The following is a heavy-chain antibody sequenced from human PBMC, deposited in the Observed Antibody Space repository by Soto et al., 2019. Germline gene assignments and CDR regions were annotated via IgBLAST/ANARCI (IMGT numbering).Heavy chain of an antibody. V-gene: IGHV5-51*01. CDR1: GYTFTDYW. D-gene: IGHD2-21*01. Sequence: PGASLKISCKGSGYTFTDYWIGWVRQLPGKGLEWMGIIYPGDSDTRYSPSFQGHVTITVDKSTSTAYLQWNTLKASDTAMYYCAMHISNFRYYYYSMYVWGQGTTVTVSS. J-gene: IGHJ6*02. CDR3: AMHISNFRYYYYSMYV. CDR2: IYPGDSDT.